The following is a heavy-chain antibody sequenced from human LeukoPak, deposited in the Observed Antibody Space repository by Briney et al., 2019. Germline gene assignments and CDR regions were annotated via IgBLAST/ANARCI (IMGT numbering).Heavy chain of an antibody. CDR3: AVRIVTTVPDYYYGMDV. J-gene: IGHJ6*02. CDR2: IYYSGST. CDR1: GGSISSGGYY. V-gene: IGHV4-61*08. D-gene: IGHD4-11*01. Sequence: ASETLSLTCTVSGGSISSGGYYWSRIRQHPGKGLEWIGYIYYSGSTNYNPSLKSRVTISVDTSKNQFSLKLSSVTAADTAVYYCAVRIVTTVPDYYYGMDVWGQGTTVTVSS.